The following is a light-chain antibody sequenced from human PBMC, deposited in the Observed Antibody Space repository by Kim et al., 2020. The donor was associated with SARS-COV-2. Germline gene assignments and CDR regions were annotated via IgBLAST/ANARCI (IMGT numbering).Light chain of an antibody. V-gene: IGKV1-33*01. J-gene: IGKJ2*01. CDR1: HDITKY. CDR3: QQSDNLHS. Sequence: LTASVGDRVTITCRESHDITKYLNWYQQKPGKAPRLLIYHTSTLQTGVPPRFSGGGYGTDFSLTISSLQPEDIATYFCQQSDNLHSFGQGTRLEI. CDR2: HTS.